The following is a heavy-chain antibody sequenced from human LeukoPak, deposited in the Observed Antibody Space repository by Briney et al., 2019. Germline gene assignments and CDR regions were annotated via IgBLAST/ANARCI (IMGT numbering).Heavy chain of an antibody. J-gene: IGHJ4*02. CDR2: ISVSGDNT. Sequence: GGSLRLSCAASGFTFSVYALSWVRQVPGKGLEWVSTISVSGDNTYYAESVKGRFTISRDNSKNTLYLQMNSLRAEDTAVYYCASTAITRWNDRIDYWGQGTLVTVSS. CDR1: GFTFSVYA. V-gene: IGHV3-23*01. D-gene: IGHD1-1*01. CDR3: ASTAITRWNDRIDY.